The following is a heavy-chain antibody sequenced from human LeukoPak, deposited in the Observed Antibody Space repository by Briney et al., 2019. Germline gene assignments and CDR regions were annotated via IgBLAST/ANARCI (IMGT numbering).Heavy chain of an antibody. Sequence: ASVKVSCKASGYTFTSYGISWVRQAPGQGLEWMGWINPNSGGTNYAQKFQGRVTMTRDTSISTAYMELSRLRSDDTAVYYCARRGNFDYWGQGTLVTVSS. J-gene: IGHJ4*02. V-gene: IGHV1-2*02. CDR3: ARRGNFDY. CDR1: GYTFTSYG. CDR2: INPNSGGT. D-gene: IGHD1-1*01.